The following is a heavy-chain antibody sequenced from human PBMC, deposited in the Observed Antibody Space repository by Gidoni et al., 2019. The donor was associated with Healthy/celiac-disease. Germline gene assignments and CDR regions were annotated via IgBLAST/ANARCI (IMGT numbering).Heavy chain of an antibody. CDR2: IYYSGST. CDR1: GGSISSYY. V-gene: IGHV4-59*01. D-gene: IGHD3-3*01. Sequence: QVQLQESGPGLVKPSETLSLTCTVSGGSISSYYWSWIRQPPGKGLEWIGYIYYSGSTNYNPSLKSRVTISVDTSKNQFSLKLSSVTAADTAVYYCARDGGILFGVVYYYYGMDVWGQGTTVTVSS. CDR3: ARDGGILFGVVYYYYGMDV. J-gene: IGHJ6*02.